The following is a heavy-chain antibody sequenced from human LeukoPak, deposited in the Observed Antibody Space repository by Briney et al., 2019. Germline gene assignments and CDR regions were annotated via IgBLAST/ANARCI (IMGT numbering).Heavy chain of an antibody. V-gene: IGHV1-8*01. J-gene: IGHJ4*02. CDR3: ARRIAAAGVGIVY. CDR2: MNPDSGNT. Sequence: ASVKVSCKASGHTFTSYDINGVRQATGQGLEWMGWMNPDSGNTGYAQKFQGRVTMTRNPSISTAYMELSSLTSEDTAVYYCARRIAAAGVGIVYWSQGTLVTVSS. CDR1: GHTFTSYD. D-gene: IGHD6-13*01.